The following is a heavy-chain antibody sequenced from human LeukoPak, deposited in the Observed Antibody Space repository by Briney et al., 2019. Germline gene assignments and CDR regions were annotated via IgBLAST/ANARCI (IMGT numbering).Heavy chain of an antibody. J-gene: IGHJ5*01. V-gene: IGHV3-30*02. CDR1: GFTFSAYG. Sequence: PGGSLRLSCAASGFTFSAYGMHWVRQAPDKGLEWVTFIGIDVTYKYYRDSVKGRFTISRDPSKSTLYLQMNSLRPEDTALYYCARDSARGGASSGDFDSWGQGTLVTVSS. D-gene: IGHD3-10*01. CDR3: ARDSARGGASSGDFDS. CDR2: IGIDVTYK.